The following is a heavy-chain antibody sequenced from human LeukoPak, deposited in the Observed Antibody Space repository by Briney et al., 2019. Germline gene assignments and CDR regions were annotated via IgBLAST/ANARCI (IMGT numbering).Heavy chain of an antibody. CDR3: ARHIVVVTAMGEVRWFDP. CDR1: GASVSSASY. D-gene: IGHD2-21*02. J-gene: IGHJ5*02. V-gene: IGHV4-61*01. CDR2: IYNGVNT. Sequence: SETLSLTCTVSGASVSSASYWTWIRQPPGKGVEWIAHIYNGVNTNYNPSLKSRVTISVDTSKNQFSLKLSSVTAADTAVYYCARHIVVVTAMGEVRWFDPWGQGTLVTVSS.